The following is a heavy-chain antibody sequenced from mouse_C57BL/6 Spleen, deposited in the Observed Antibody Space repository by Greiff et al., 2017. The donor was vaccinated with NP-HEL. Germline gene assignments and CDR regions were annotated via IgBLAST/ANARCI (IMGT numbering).Heavy chain of an antibody. D-gene: IGHD2-3*01. CDR3: ARLDGYYDYYAMDY. V-gene: IGHV1-72*01. CDR2: IDPNSGGT. Sequence: LPQSGAELVKPGASVKLSCKASGYTFTSYWMHWVKQRPGRGLEWIGRIDPNSGGTKYNEKFKSKATLTVDKPSSTAYMQLSSLTSEDSAVYYCARLDGYYDYYAMDYWGQGTSVTVSS. J-gene: IGHJ4*01. CDR1: GYTFTSYW.